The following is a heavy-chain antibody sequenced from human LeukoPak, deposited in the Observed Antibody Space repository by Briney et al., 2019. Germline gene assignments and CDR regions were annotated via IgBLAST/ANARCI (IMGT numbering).Heavy chain of an antibody. J-gene: IGHJ4*02. CDR3: ARDDLGATASFDY. V-gene: IGHV1-46*01. Sequence: ASVKVSCKTSGYTFTDYYVHWVRQAPGQGLEWMGIINPSGGSPSYAQKFQGRITVTSDLSTSTVYMALSSLRSEDTAVYYCARDDLGATASFDYWGQGTLVTVSS. CDR2: INPSGGSP. D-gene: IGHD1-26*01. CDR1: GYTFTDYY.